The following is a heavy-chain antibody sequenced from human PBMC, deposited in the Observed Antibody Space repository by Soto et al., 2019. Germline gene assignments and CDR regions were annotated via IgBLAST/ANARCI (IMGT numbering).Heavy chain of an antibody. CDR1: GESVGGYS. J-gene: IGHJ4*02. CDR3: ARGEVTTGVF. CDR2: INHSGSI. D-gene: IGHD4-17*01. Sequence: PSETLSLTCAVYGESVGGYSWSWVRQPPGKGLEWIGEINHSGSITYAPSLKSRVTMSVDTSKNQFSLRLNSVTAADTAVYYCARGEVTTGVFWGQGTQVTVSS. V-gene: IGHV4-34*01.